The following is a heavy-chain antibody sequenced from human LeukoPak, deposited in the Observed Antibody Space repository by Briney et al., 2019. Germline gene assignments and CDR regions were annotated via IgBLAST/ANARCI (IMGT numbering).Heavy chain of an antibody. J-gene: IGHJ4*02. CDR1: GFTFSSYS. D-gene: IGHD3-16*01. CDR2: ISSSSSYI. Sequence: GGSLRLSCAASGFTFSSYSMNWVRQAPGKGLEWVSSISSSSSYIYYADSVKGRFTISRDNAKNSPYLQMNSLRAEDTAVYYCARDLVEYYFDYWGQGTLVTVSS. V-gene: IGHV3-21*01. CDR3: ARDLVEYYFDY.